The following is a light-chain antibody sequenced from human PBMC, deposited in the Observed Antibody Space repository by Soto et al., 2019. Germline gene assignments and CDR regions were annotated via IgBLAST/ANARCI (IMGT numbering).Light chain of an antibody. Sequence: DLQMTQSPSTLSASVGDRVTITCRASQSISSWLAWYQQKPGKAPKLLIYDASSLESGVPSRFRGSGSGTEFTLTISSLQPDDFATYYCQQYNSYSQWTFGQGTKVEIK. CDR1: QSISSW. CDR2: DAS. J-gene: IGKJ1*01. V-gene: IGKV1-5*01. CDR3: QQYNSYSQWT.